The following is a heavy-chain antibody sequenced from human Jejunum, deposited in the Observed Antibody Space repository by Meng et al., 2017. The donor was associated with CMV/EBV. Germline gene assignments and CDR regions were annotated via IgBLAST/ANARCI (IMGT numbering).Heavy chain of an antibody. V-gene: IGHV1-3*04. CDR1: GYTFTNFA. D-gene: IGHD3-16*01. Sequence: KNSCKASGYTFTNFAIHWVRQAPGQRLEWMGWIYTDSGDTKFSQKFQGRVSFTRDTSATTAYMELSSLRSEDTAVYYCARGVISYHDSWGQGTLVTVSS. CDR2: IYTDSGDT. CDR3: ARGVISYHDS. J-gene: IGHJ5*02.